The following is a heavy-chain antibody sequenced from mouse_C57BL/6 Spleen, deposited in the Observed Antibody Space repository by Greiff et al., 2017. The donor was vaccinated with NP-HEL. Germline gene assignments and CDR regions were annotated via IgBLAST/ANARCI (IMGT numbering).Heavy chain of an antibody. J-gene: IGHJ2*01. CDR2: LDPSDSYT. CDR1: GYTFTSYW. Sequence: QVQLQQPGAELVMPGASVKLSCKASGYTFTSYWMHWVKQRPGQGLEWIGELDPSDSYTNYNQKFKGKSTLTVDKSSSTAYMQLSSLTSEDSAVYYCARGWGNYPSFDYWGQGTTLTVSS. V-gene: IGHV1-69*01. D-gene: IGHD2-1*01. CDR3: ARGWGNYPSFDY.